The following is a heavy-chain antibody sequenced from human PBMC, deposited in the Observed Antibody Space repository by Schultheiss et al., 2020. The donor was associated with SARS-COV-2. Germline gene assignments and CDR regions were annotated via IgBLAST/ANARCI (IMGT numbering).Heavy chain of an antibody. Sequence: GGSLRLSCAASGFTFSSYWMSWVRQAPGKGLEWVANIKQDGSEKYYVDSVKGRFTISRDNAKNSLYLQMNSLRAEDTAVYYCARDRGAADPYYFDYWGQGTLVTVSS. D-gene: IGHD5-24*01. V-gene: IGHV3-7*01. J-gene: IGHJ4*02. CDR1: GFTFSSYW. CDR3: ARDRGAADPYYFDY. CDR2: IKQDGSEK.